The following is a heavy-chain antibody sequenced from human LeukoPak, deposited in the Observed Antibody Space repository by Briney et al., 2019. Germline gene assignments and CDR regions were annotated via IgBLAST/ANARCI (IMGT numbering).Heavy chain of an antibody. D-gene: IGHD3-9*01. CDR3: AKVLRYFDWLFPLDY. J-gene: IGHJ4*02. Sequence: GGSLRLSCAASGFTFSSYAMHWVRQAPGKGLEWVAVISYDGSNKYYADSVKGRFTISRDNSKNTLYLQMNSLRAEDTAVYYCAKVLRYFDWLFPLDYWGQGTLVTVSS. CDR2: ISYDGSNK. CDR1: GFTFSSYA. V-gene: IGHV3-30-3*01.